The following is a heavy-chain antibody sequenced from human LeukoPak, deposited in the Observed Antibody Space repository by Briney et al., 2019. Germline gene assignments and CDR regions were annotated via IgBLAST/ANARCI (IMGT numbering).Heavy chain of an antibody. CDR3: ARSNRGSYPNAFDI. CDR2: IYYSGST. D-gene: IGHD1-26*01. V-gene: IGHV4-61*08. J-gene: IGHJ3*02. CDR1: GGSISSGGYY. Sequence: SSETLSLTCTVSGGSISSGGYYWSWIRQHPGKGLEWIGYIYYSGSTNYNPSLKSRVTISVDTSKNQFSLKLSSVTAADTAVYYRARSNRGSYPNAFDIWGQGTMVTVSS.